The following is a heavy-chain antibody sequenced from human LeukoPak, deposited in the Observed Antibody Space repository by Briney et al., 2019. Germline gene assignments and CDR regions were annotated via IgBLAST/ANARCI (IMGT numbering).Heavy chain of an antibody. CDR2: ISGSGGST. D-gene: IGHD3-22*01. J-gene: IGHJ3*02. CDR1: GFTFSSYA. Sequence: GGSLRLSCAASGFTFSSYAMSWVRQAPGKGLEWVSAISGSGGSTYYADSVKGRFTISRDNSKNTLYLQMNSLRAEDTAVYYCANWSDYYDSPDAFDIWGQGTMVTVSS. CDR3: ANWSDYYDSPDAFDI. V-gene: IGHV3-23*01.